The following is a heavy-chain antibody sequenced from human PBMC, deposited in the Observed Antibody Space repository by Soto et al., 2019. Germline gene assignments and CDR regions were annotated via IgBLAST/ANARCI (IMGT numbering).Heavy chain of an antibody. CDR2: SRNKANSYTT. Sequence: EVQLVESGGGLVQPGGSLRLSCAASGITFSDHYMDWVRQAPGKGLEWVGRSRNKANSYTTEYAASVKGRFTISRDDSKNSLNLQMNSLKSEDTSVYYCARAGSAFDYWGQGTLFTVSS. CDR3: ARAGSAFDY. D-gene: IGHD6-25*01. J-gene: IGHJ4*02. CDR1: GITFSDHY. V-gene: IGHV3-72*01.